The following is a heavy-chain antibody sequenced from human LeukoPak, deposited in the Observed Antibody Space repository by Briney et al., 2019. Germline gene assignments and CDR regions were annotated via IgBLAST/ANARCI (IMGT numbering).Heavy chain of an antibody. D-gene: IGHD6-19*01. J-gene: IGHJ3*02. V-gene: IGHV4-39*01. CDR1: GGSVSSGSYY. CDR3: ARLPYSSGWFDAFDI. CDR2: IYYSGST. Sequence: EPSETLSLTCTVSGGSVSSGSYYWSWIRQPPGQGLEWIGNIYYSGSTHYNPSLKSRVTISMDTFKNQFSLKLTSVTAADTAVYYCARLPYSSGWFDAFDIWGQGTVVTVSS.